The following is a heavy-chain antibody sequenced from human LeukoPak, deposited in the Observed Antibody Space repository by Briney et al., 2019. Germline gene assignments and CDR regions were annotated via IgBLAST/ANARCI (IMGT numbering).Heavy chain of an antibody. J-gene: IGHJ4*02. D-gene: IGHD4-23*01. CDR1: GFTFSSYE. V-gene: IGHV3-48*03. CDR2: ISSSGSPI. Sequence: GGSLRLSCAASGFTFSSYEMNWVRQAPGEGLEWVSYISSSGSPINYADSVKGRFTISRDNAKNSLYLQMNSLRAEDTAVYYCARDYGGSSPFDYWGQGTLVTVSS. CDR3: ARDYGGSSPFDY.